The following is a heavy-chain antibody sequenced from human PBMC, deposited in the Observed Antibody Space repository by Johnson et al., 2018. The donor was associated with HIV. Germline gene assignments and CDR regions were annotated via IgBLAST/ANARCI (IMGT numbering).Heavy chain of an antibody. CDR2: IYSGGST. Sequence: QVKLVESGGDVVQPGTSLRLSCEASGLILSGYGLHWVRQAPGKGLEWVSVIYSGGSTYYADSVKGRFTISRDNSKNTLYLQMNSLRAEDTAVYYCAKDWDVVVTADDAFDIWGQGTMVTVSS. CDR3: AKDWDVVVTADDAFDI. D-gene: IGHD2-21*02. CDR1: GLILSGYG. V-gene: IGHV3-NL1*01. J-gene: IGHJ3*02.